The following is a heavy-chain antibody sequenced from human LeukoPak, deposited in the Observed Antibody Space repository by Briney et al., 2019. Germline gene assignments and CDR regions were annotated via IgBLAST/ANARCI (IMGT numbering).Heavy chain of an antibody. D-gene: IGHD2-2*01. V-gene: IGHV4-30-2*01. Sequence: SQTLSLTCDVSGGSISSGDYSWNWIRQPPGKGLEWIGNIYRSGTTYYNPSLKSRVTISLDGSKNQFSLKLSSVTAADTAVYHRARGDQGIDYWGQGTLVTVSS. CDR2: IYRSGTT. CDR1: GGSISSGDYS. CDR3: ARGDQGIDY. J-gene: IGHJ4*02.